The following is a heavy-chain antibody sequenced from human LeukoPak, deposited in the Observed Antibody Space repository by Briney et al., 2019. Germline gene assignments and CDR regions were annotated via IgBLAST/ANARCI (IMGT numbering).Heavy chain of an antibody. D-gene: IGHD2-15*01. CDR1: GGSVSRGSYY. V-gene: IGHV4-61*01. J-gene: IGHJ5*02. Sequence: SETLSLTCTVSGGSVSRGSYYWSWIRQPPGKGLEWIGHIYHRGSTNYNPSLKSRVTISVDTSKNQFSLKLSSVTAADTAVYYCARDPRSSGYCSGGSCSDWFDPWGQGTLVTVSS. CDR2: IYHRGST. CDR3: ARDPRSSGYCSGGSCSDWFDP.